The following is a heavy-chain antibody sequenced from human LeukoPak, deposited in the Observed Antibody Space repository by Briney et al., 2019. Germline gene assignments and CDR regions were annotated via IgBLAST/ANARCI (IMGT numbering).Heavy chain of an antibody. CDR2: INPNSGGT. D-gene: IGHD5-24*01. CDR3: AKIKDGYNSNWDY. J-gene: IGHJ4*02. CDR1: GYIFTGYY. Sequence: GASVKVSCKASGYIFTGYYIHWVRQAPGQGLEWMGRINPNSGGTDYAQKFQGRVTMTRDTSISTAYMELSRLRSDATAVYYCAKIKDGYNSNWDYWGQGTLVTVSS. V-gene: IGHV1-2*06.